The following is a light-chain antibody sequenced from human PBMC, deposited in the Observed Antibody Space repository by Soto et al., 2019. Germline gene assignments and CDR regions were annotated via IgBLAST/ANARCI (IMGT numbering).Light chain of an antibody. V-gene: IGKV3-11*01. J-gene: IGKJ1*01. Sequence: EIVLTQSPATLSLSPGERATLSCRASQSVRNPLAWYQQKPGQAPRLLIYDSSNRATGIPGRFSGSGSGTDFTLTISSLEPEDFAVYYCQQRSNWPWTFGQGTKVEIK. CDR3: QQRSNWPWT. CDR2: DSS. CDR1: QSVRNP.